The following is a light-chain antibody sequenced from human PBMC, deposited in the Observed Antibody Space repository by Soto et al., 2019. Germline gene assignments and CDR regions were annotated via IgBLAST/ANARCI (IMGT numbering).Light chain of an antibody. Sequence: ESVLTQSPATLSLSPGARATLSCRASPSVSNSLAWYQHKPGQAPRLLIYDASNRATGVPTRFSGSGSAADFNVTISSLEAEDFADYYSQQRNKWSPVTVGGVTKVDIK. CDR2: DAS. CDR3: QQRNKWSPVT. V-gene: IGKV3-11*01. J-gene: IGKJ4*02. CDR1: PSVSNS.